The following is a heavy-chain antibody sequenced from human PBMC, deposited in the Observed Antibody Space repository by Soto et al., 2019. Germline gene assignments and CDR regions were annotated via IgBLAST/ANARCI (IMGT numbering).Heavy chain of an antibody. CDR1: GYTLTELS. CDR2: FDPEDGET. J-gene: IGHJ6*02. D-gene: IGHD3-10*01. Sequence: GASVKVSCKVSGYTLTELSMHWVRQAPGKGLEWMGGFDPEDGETIYAQKFQGRVTMTEDTSTDTAYMELSSLRSEDTAVYYCATDQITMVPHWADYYYGMDVWGQGTTVTVSS. V-gene: IGHV1-24*01. CDR3: ATDQITMVPHWADYYYGMDV.